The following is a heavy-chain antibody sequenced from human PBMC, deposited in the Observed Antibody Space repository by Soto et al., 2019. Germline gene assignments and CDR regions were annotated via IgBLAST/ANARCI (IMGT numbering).Heavy chain of an antibody. D-gene: IGHD4-17*01. J-gene: IGHJ6*02. Sequence: QVQLQESGPGLVKPSETLSLTCTVSGGSISSYYWSWIRRPPGKGLEWIGYIYYSGSTNYNPSLKSRVTISVDTSKNQFSLKLSSVTAADTAVYYCATRAPGYGDYAWGPPDVWGQGTTVTVSS. V-gene: IGHV4-59*01. CDR1: GGSISSYY. CDR2: IYYSGST. CDR3: ATRAPGYGDYAWGPPDV.